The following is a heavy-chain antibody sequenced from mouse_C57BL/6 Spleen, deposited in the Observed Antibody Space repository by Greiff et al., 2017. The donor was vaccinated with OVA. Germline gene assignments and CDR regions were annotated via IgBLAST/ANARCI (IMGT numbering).Heavy chain of an antibody. J-gene: IGHJ3*01. Sequence: EVKLVESGPGLVKPSQSLSLTCSVTGYSITCGYYWNWIRQFPGNKLEWMGYISYDGSNNYNPSLKNRISITRDTSKNQFFLKLNSVTTEDTATYYCLYYDYDGCAYWGQGTLVTVSA. CDR2: ISYDGSN. V-gene: IGHV3-6*01. D-gene: IGHD2-4*01. CDR1: GYSITCGYY. CDR3: LYYDYDGCAY.